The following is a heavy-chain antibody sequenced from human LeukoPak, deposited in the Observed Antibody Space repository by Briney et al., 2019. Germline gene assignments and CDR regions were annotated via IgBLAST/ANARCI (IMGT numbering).Heavy chain of an antibody. D-gene: IGHD3-9*01. Sequence: SETLSLPCTVSGGSINNYYWSWIRRTPGKGLEWIGYISNSGSTNYNPSLKTRVTISLDTSKNQFSLKLSSVTAADTAVFYCARDTYDTLTGYFLFDYWGQGTLVTVSS. J-gene: IGHJ4*02. CDR1: GGSINNYY. V-gene: IGHV4-59*01. CDR3: ARDTYDTLTGYFLFDY. CDR2: ISNSGST.